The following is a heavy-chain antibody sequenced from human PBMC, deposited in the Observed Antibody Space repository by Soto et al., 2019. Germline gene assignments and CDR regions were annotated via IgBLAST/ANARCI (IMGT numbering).Heavy chain of an antibody. J-gene: IGHJ4*02. Sequence: PGGSLRLSCAASGFTFSSYAMGWVRQAPGKGLEWVSAISGSGGSTYYADSVKGRFTISRDNSKNTLYLQMNSLRAEDTAVYYCAKLPYYDILTGYPRFDYWGQGTLVTVSS. CDR1: GFTFSSYA. CDR2: ISGSGGST. CDR3: AKLPYYDILTGYPRFDY. V-gene: IGHV3-23*01. D-gene: IGHD3-9*01.